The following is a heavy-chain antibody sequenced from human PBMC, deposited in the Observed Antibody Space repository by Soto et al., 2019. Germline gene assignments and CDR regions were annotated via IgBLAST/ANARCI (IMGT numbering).Heavy chain of an antibody. CDR3: VRGFRSFDQ. V-gene: IGHV3-72*01. J-gene: IGHJ4*02. D-gene: IGHD2-21*01. CDR1: GFTLSDHY. Sequence: EVQLVESGGDLVQPGGSLRLSCAASGFTLSDHYMDWVRQTPGKGLEWVGRTRDKANSYTTVYAESVKGRFTISTDDSKNSMYLQMNSLKIEDTAVYYCVRGFRSFDQWGQGTLVTVSS. CDR2: TRDKANSYTT.